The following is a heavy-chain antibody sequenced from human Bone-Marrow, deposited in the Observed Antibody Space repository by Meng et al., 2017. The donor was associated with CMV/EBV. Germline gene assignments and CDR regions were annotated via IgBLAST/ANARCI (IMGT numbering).Heavy chain of an antibody. Sequence: GGSLRLSCAASGFTFSSYSMNWVRQAPGKGLEWVSAISGSGGSTYYADSVKGRFTISRDNSKNTLYLQMNSLRAEDTAVYYCAKDTIAEYYYDSSGYYLGWAFDIWGQGTMVTVSS. D-gene: IGHD3-22*01. CDR1: GFTFSSYS. J-gene: IGHJ3*02. V-gene: IGHV3-23*01. CDR2: ISGSGGST. CDR3: AKDTIAEYYYDSSGYYLGWAFDI.